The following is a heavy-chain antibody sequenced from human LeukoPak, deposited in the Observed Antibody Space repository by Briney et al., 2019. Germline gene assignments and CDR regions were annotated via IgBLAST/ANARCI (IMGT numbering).Heavy chain of an antibody. CDR1: GGSISSHY. CDR2: IYYSGST. Sequence: SETLSLTCTVSGGSISSHYWSWIRQPPGKGLEWIGYIYYSGSTNYNPSLKSRVTISVDTSKNQFSLKLSSVTAADTAVYYCAREGGCCSSTSCYSWFDYWAREPWSPSPQ. D-gene: IGHD2-2*02. V-gene: IGHV4-59*11. J-gene: IGHJ5*01. CDR3: AREGGCCSSTSCYSWFDY.